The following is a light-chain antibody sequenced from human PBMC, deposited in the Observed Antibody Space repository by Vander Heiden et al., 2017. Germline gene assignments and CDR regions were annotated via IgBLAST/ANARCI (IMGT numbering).Light chain of an antibody. J-gene: IGKJ1*01. V-gene: IGKV1-39*01. Sequence: DIQMTQSPSSLSASVGDRVTITCRASQSIRSYLHWYQQKPGKAPKLLMFAVSSLQSGVPSRFSGSGLGTDFTLTISRLQLEDFATYYCQQSYSTPRTFGQGTKVEIK. CDR2: AVS. CDR3: QQSYSTPRT. CDR1: QSIRSY.